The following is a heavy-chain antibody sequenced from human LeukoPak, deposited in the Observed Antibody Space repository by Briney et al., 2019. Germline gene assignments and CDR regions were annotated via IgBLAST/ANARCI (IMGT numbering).Heavy chain of an antibody. D-gene: IGHD2-2*01. CDR3: AKEQTSSGFFDY. CDR2: ISGSGGST. V-gene: IGHV3-23*01. CDR1: GFTSSSYA. J-gene: IGHJ4*02. Sequence: PGGSLRLSCAASGFTSSSYAMSWVRQAPGKGLEWVSVISGSGGSTYSAESVKGRFTISRDNSKNTLYLQMNSLRAEDRAVYYCAKEQTSSGFFDYWGQGTLVTVSS.